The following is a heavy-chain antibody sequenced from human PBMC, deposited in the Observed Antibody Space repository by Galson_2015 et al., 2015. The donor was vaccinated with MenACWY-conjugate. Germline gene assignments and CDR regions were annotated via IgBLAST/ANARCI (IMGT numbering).Heavy chain of an antibody. CDR1: GGTFSSYA. Sequence: SVKVSCKASGGTFSSYAISWVRQAPGQGLEWMGRIIPILGIANYAQKFQGRVTITADKSTSTAYMELSSLRSEDTAVYYCARSIMYYDFWSGYYGENWFDPWGQGTLVTVSS. D-gene: IGHD3-3*01. J-gene: IGHJ5*02. CDR2: IIPILGIA. CDR3: ARSIMYYDFWSGYYGENWFDP. V-gene: IGHV1-69*04.